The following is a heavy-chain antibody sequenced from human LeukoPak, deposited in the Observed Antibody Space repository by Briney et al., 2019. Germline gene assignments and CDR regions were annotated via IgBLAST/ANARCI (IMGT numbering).Heavy chain of an antibody. CDR2: IYISGTT. J-gene: IGHJ4*02. CDR1: GGSISGRSYY. CDR3: ARTMYYYESSGYRDYFDS. Sequence: SETLSLTCTVSGGSISGRSYYWHWIRQPAGKGLEWLGRIYISGTTNYNPSLKSRVTISADTSKNQFSLRLSSVTAADTAVYYCARTMYYYESSGYRDYFDSWGQGTLVTVSS. D-gene: IGHD3-22*01. V-gene: IGHV4-61*02.